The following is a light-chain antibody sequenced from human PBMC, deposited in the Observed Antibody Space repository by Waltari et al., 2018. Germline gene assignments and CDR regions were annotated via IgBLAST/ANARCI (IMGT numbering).Light chain of an antibody. J-gene: IGLJ2*01. V-gene: IGLV2-14*01. CDR2: DVS. CDR1: SRHVGGYNY. Sequence: QSALTQPASVSGSPGQSITTSSTGTSRHVGGYNYVPGYQQHPGTAPNPMIYDVSNRPSGVSNRFSGSKSGNTASLTISGLQAEDEADYYCSSYTSSSTLVVFGGGTKLTVL. CDR3: SSYTSSSTLVV.